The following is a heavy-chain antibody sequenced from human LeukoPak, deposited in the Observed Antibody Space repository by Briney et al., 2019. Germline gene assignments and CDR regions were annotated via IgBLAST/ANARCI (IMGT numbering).Heavy chain of an antibody. Sequence: GESLKISCKGSEYSFSTYWIAWVRQMPGKGLEWMGVIYPADSDTKYSPSFQGQVTISADNSISTAYVQWSSLKASDTAMYYCARLANGASGNYSDYWGQGTPVTVSS. CDR3: ARLANGASGNYSDY. V-gene: IGHV5-51*01. D-gene: IGHD3-10*01. CDR1: EYSFSTYW. CDR2: IYPADSDT. J-gene: IGHJ4*02.